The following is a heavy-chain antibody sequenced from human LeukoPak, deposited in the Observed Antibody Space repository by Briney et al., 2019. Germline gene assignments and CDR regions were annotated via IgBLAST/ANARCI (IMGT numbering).Heavy chain of an antibody. CDR2: IYSSGST. D-gene: IGHD1-26*01. CDR3: AKSGGYGLIDY. V-gene: IGHV4-39*01. CDR1: GGSISSSSYY. Sequence: SETLSLTCTVSGGSISSSSYYWGWIRQPPGKGLEWIGNIYSSGSTYYNASLQSRVTISIDTSKNQPSLRLNSVTAADTAMYYCAKSGGYGLIDYWGQGTRVTVSS. J-gene: IGHJ4*02.